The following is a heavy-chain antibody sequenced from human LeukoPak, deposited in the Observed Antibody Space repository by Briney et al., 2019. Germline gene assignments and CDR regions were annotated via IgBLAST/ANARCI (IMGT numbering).Heavy chain of an antibody. J-gene: IGHJ3*02. CDR2: IYTTGST. CDR1: GGSFRNYH. CDR3: ARDAGDTNGYYYDKGAFDI. V-gene: IGHV4-4*07. Sequence: SETLSLTCTVSGGSFRNYHWSWIRQPAGKGLEWIGRIYTTGSTNYNPSLTSRVTISVDTSKNQFSLKLSFVTAADTAVYYCARDAGDTNGYYYDKGAFDIWGQGTKVTVSS. D-gene: IGHD3-22*01.